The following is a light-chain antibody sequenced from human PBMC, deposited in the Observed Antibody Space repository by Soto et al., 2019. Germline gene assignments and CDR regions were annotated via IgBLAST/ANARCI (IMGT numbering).Light chain of an antibody. CDR2: EVI. J-gene: IGLJ2*01. Sequence: QSALTQPPSASGSPGQSVTISCTGTSSDVGGYNYVSWYQQHPGKAPKLMIYEVIKRPSGVPDRFSGSKSGNTASLTVSGLQAEDEADYYCSSYAGNNFVVFGGGTKVTVL. CDR1: SSDVGGYNY. V-gene: IGLV2-8*01. CDR3: SSYAGNNFVV.